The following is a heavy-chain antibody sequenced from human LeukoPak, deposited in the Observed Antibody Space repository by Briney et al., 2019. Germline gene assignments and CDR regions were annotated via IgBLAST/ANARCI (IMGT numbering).Heavy chain of an antibody. CDR3: SRGPRFDP. Sequence: ASVKVSCKTSGYSFNIYEINWVRQATGQGLEWMGWVNPNSGDTDYAQKFQGRLTMTRNTSISTAYMELSGLRLEDTAEYYCSRGPRFDPWGQGTQVTVSS. CDR2: VNPNSGDT. J-gene: IGHJ5*02. V-gene: IGHV1-8*01. CDR1: GYSFNIYE.